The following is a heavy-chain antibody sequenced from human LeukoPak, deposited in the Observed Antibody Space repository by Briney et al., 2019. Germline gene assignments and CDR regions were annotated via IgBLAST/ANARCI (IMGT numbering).Heavy chain of an antibody. Sequence: SETLSLTCTVSGGSISSGGYYWSWIRQHPGKGLEWIGYIYYSGSTYYNPSLKSRVTISVDTSKNQFSLKLSSVTAADTAVYYCPREVPSHPYCSSTSCHSWFDPWGQGTLVTVSS. J-gene: IGHJ5*02. CDR1: GGSISSGGYY. CDR3: PREVPSHPYCSSTSCHSWFDP. V-gene: IGHV4-31*03. D-gene: IGHD2-2*01. CDR2: IYYSGST.